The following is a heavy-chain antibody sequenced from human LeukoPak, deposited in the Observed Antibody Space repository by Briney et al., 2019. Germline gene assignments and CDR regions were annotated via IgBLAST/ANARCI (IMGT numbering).Heavy chain of an antibody. Sequence: SETLSLTCTVSGGSISSYYWSWIRQPPGKGLEWIGYIYYSGSTNYNPSLKSRVTISVDTSKNQFSLQLNSVTPEDTAVYFCARDQQSGSWYYFDYWDQGTLVTVSS. CDR3: ARDQQSGSWYYFDY. D-gene: IGHD6-13*01. V-gene: IGHV4-59*12. CDR2: IYYSGST. CDR1: GGSISSYY. J-gene: IGHJ4*02.